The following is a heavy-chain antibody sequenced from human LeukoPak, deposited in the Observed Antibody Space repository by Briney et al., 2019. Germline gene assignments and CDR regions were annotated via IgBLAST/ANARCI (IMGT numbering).Heavy chain of an antibody. CDR1: GGSLSSGSYY. D-gene: IGHD6-19*01. CDR2: IYYSGST. Sequence: PSETLSLTCTVSGGSLSSGSYYWSWIRQPPGKGLEWIGYIYYSGSTNYNPSLKCRVTRSVDTSKNQFSLKLSSMTAADTAVYYCARSRYSSGWYAADYWGQGTLVTVSA. CDR3: ARSRYSSGWYAADY. J-gene: IGHJ4*02. V-gene: IGHV4-61*01.